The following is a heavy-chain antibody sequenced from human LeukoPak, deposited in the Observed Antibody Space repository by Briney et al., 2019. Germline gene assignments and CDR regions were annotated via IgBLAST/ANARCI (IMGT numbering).Heavy chain of an antibody. V-gene: IGHV4-39*01. CDR1: GGSISSDSHY. J-gene: IGHJ5*02. CDR2: IYYSGST. CDR3: ARLPATGFYLGWFDP. Sequence: SETLSLTCTVSGGSISSDSHYWGWIRQPPGKGLEWIASIYYSGSTYYNPSLKSRVSISIDTYKNQFSLKLSSVTAADTAVFHCARLPATGFYLGWFDPWGQGTLVTVSS. D-gene: IGHD2/OR15-2a*01.